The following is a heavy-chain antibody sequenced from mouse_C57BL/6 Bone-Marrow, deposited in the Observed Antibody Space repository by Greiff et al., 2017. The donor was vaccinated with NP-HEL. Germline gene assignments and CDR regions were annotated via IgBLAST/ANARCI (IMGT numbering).Heavy chain of an antibody. CDR3: ARVRDYGSSFYFDY. J-gene: IGHJ2*01. Sequence: EVKLMESGGGLVQPGGSLKLSCAASGFTFSDYYMYWVRQTPETRLEWVAYISNGGGSTYYPDTVKGRFTISRDNAKNTLYLQMSRLKSEDTAMYYCARVRDYGSSFYFDYWGQGTTLTVSS. CDR1: GFTFSDYY. V-gene: IGHV5-12*01. CDR2: ISNGGGST. D-gene: IGHD1-1*01.